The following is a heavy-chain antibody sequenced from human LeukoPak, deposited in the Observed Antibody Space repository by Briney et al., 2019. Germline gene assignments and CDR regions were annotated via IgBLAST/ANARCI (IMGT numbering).Heavy chain of an antibody. V-gene: IGHV4-59*01. CDR3: ARESGKFDP. CDR1: GGSISSYY. Sequence: SETLSLTCTVSGGSISSYYWSWIRQPPGKGLEWIGHIYYSGSTNYNPSLNSRVTISVDMSKNQFSLKLSSVTAADTAVYYCARESGKFDPWGQGTLVTVSS. J-gene: IGHJ5*02. D-gene: IGHD1-1*01. CDR2: IYYSGST.